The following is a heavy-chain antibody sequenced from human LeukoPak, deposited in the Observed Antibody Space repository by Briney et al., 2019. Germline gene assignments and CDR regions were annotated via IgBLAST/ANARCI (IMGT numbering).Heavy chain of an antibody. Sequence: PSETLSLTCTVSGGSITNYYWNWIRQPAGKGLEWIGRIYTSGGTNYNPSLKSRLTMSMDTSKNQFSLRLSSVTAADTAVYYCARASDDFGDYGFDYWGQGTLVTVSS. CDR1: GGSITNYY. CDR3: ARASDDFGDYGFDY. V-gene: IGHV4-4*07. J-gene: IGHJ4*02. CDR2: IYTSGGT. D-gene: IGHD4-17*01.